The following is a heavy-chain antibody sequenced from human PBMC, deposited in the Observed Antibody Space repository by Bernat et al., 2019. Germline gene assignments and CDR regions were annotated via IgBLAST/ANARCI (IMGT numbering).Heavy chain of an antibody. Sequence: QVQLVQSGAEVKKPGASVKVSCKASGYTFTGHYMHWVRQAPGQGLEWMGWINPNSGGTNYEQELQGIVTMTRDTSISTAYMVLSRLRSDDAALYYCARDSDGITMIVGFWGQGTLVTVSS. CDR3: ARDSDGITMIVGF. D-gene: IGHD3-22*01. CDR2: INPNSGGT. V-gene: IGHV1-2*02. CDR1: GYTFTGHY. J-gene: IGHJ4*02.